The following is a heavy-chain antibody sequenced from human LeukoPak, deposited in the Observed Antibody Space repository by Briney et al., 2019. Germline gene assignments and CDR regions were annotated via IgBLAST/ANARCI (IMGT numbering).Heavy chain of an antibody. Sequence: KPSETLSLTCTVSGESISGFYWNWIRQPPGKGLEWIGYIYYSGSTNYNPSLKSRVTMSIDTSKNQFSLKLSSVTAADTAVYYCATQHDSGYYFDYWGQGTLVTVSS. CDR3: ATQHDSGYYFDY. CDR1: GESISGFY. V-gene: IGHV4-59*08. CDR2: IYYSGST. D-gene: IGHD1-1*01. J-gene: IGHJ4*02.